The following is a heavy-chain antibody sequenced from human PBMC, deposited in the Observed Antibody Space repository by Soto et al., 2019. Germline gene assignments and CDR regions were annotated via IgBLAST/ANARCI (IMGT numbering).Heavy chain of an antibody. CDR3: AARGDFWSGYSPLDY. CDR2: IYHSGST. Sequence: QLQLQESGSGLVKPSQTLSLTCAVSGGSISSGGYSWSWIRQPPGKGLEWIGYIYHSGSTYYNPSLKSRVTISVDRSKNQFSLKLSSVTAADTAVYYCAARGDFWSGYSPLDYWGQGTLVTVSS. D-gene: IGHD3-3*01. J-gene: IGHJ4*02. V-gene: IGHV4-30-2*01. CDR1: GGSISSGGYS.